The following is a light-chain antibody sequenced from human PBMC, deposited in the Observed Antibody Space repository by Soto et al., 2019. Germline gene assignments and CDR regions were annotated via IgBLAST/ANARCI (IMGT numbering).Light chain of an antibody. CDR3: QQIHTYPIT. CDR1: QAISNY. J-gene: IGKJ5*01. CDR2: AAS. V-gene: IGKV1-9*01. Sequence: IQLTQSPSFLSASVGDGVTFTCRASQAISNYLAWYQQKPGQAPKLLIYAASTLQSGVPSRFSGGGSGTEFTLTISSLKPEDFATYYCQQIHTYPITFGQGTRLEIK.